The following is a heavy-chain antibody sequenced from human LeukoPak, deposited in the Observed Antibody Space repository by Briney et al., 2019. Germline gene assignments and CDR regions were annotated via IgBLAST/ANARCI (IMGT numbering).Heavy chain of an antibody. CDR2: ISGSGGST. J-gene: IGHJ3*02. V-gene: IGHV3-23*01. CDR1: GFTFSSYA. D-gene: IGHD3-22*01. CDR3: ARTYYYDSSGPGAFDI. Sequence: GGSLRLSCAASGFTFSSYAMSWVRQAPGKGLEWVSAISGSGGSTYYADSVKGRFTISRDNSKNTLYLQMNSLRAEDTAVYYCARTYYYDSSGPGAFDIWGQGTMVTVSS.